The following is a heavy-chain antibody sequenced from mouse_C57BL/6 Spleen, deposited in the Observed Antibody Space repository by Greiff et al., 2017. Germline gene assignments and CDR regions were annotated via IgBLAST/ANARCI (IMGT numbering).Heavy chain of an antibody. CDR1: GFTFSDYG. Sequence: EVHLVESGGGLVKPGGSLKLSCAASGFTFSDYGMHWVRQAPEKGLEWVAYISSCSSTIYYADTVKGRFAISRGNAKNTLFLQMTSLRSEDTAMYYCARGRRYFDVWGTGTTYTVSS. V-gene: IGHV5-17*01. J-gene: IGHJ1*03. CDR2: ISSCSSTI. CDR3: ARGRRYFDV.